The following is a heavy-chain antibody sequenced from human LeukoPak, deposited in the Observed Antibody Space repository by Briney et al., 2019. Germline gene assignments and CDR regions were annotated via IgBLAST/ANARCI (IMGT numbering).Heavy chain of an antibody. J-gene: IGHJ2*01. CDR3: ARGRGIAAASKAWYFDL. V-gene: IGHV4-59*12. D-gene: IGHD6-13*01. CDR1: GASISHYS. Sequence: PSETLSLTCAVSGASISHYSWRWIRQPPGKGLEWIGYIYHSGSTYYNPSLKSRVTISVDRSKNQFSLKLSSVTAADTAVYYCARGRGIAAASKAWYFDLWGRGTLVTVSS. CDR2: IYHSGST.